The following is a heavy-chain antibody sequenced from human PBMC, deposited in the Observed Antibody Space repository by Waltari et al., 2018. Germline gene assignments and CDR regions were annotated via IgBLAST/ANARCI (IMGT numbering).Heavy chain of an antibody. Sequence: QVQLVQSGAKVKKPGSSMKVSCKASGGTFSISPTSWVRQAHGQGLEWMGGIIPNFGTANYAQKFQGRVTITADKATRTAYMALSRLSSEDTAVYYCARDGPGVVISEGGWFDPWGQGTLVTVSS. D-gene: IGHD2-21*01. CDR1: GGTFSISP. CDR3: ARDGPGVVISEGGWFDP. CDR2: IIPNFGTA. J-gene: IGHJ5*02. V-gene: IGHV1-69*14.